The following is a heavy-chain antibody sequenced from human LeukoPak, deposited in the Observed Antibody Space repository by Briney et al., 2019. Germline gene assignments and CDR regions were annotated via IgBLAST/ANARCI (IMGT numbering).Heavy chain of an antibody. J-gene: IGHJ3*01. D-gene: IGHD5-24*01. CDR1: GFNFITAA. V-gene: IGHV3-23*01. Sequence: GGSLRLSRAASGFNFITAAMTWVRQAPGKGLEWVSLIGSSGGSTYYADSVKGRFTISRDNSNHTLSLQMNSLRVEDTAIYYCVKDIQLSTWGLGTMVTVSP. CDR3: VKDIQLST. CDR2: IGSSGGST.